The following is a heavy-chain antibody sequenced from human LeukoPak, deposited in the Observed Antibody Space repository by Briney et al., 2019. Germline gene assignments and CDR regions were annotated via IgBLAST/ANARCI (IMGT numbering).Heavy chain of an antibody. J-gene: IGHJ4*02. CDR3: ARHDPDVGAC. CDR2: IYYSGST. V-gene: IGHV4-39*01. CDR1: GGSISSSSYY. Sequence: SETLSLTCTVSGGSISSSSYYWGWIRQPPGKGLEWIGSIYYSGSTYYNPSLKSRVTISVDTSKNQFSLKLSSVTAADTAVYYCARHDPDVGACWGQGTLVTVSS. D-gene: IGHD1-26*01.